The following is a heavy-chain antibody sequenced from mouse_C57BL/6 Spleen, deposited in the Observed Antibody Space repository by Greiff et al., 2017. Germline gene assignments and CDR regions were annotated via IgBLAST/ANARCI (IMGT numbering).Heavy chain of an antibody. V-gene: IGHV5-6*02. D-gene: IGHD1-1*01. Sequence: DVMLVESGGDLVKPGGSLKLSCAASGFTFSSYGMSWVRQTPDKRLEWVATISSGGSYTYYPDSVKGRFTISRDNAKNTLYLQMSSLKSEDTAMYYCARPNYYGSSSYAMDDWGQGTSVTVSS. CDR2: ISSGGSYT. CDR1: GFTFSSYG. J-gene: IGHJ4*01. CDR3: ARPNYYGSSSYAMDD.